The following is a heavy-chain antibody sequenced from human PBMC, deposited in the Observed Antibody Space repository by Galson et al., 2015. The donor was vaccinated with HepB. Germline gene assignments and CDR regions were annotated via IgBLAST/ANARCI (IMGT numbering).Heavy chain of an antibody. Sequence: SVKVSCKVSGYTLTEFPIHWVRQAPGKGLEWMGGFDPNHSETIYAQKFQGRVTMTEDISVDTAYMKLSSLRSDDTAVYYCATTRGYYVSGSYSYMDVWGKGTTVTVSS. J-gene: IGHJ6*03. CDR1: GYTLTEFP. CDR2: FDPNHSET. CDR3: ATTRGYYVSGSYSYMDV. D-gene: IGHD3-10*01. V-gene: IGHV1-24*01.